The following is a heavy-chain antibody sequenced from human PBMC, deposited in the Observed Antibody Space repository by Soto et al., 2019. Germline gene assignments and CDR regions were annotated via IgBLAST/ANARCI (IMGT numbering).Heavy chain of an antibody. CDR3: ARDRGSDDPIDY. J-gene: IGHJ4*02. Sequence: QVHLVESGGGVVQPERSLTLSCAASGFTFSSYGMHWVRQAPSKGLEWVAVIWHDGMNKYYADSVRGRFTISRDNSKNTLYLQMNSLRAEDTAVYYCARDRGSDDPIDYWGQGTLVTVSS. CDR1: GFTFSSYG. V-gene: IGHV3-33*01. CDR2: IWHDGMNK. D-gene: IGHD3-10*01.